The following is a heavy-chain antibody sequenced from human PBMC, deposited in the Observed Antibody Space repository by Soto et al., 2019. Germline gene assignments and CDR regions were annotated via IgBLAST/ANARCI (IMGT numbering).Heavy chain of an antibody. V-gene: IGHV3-21*06. D-gene: IGHD6-19*01. Sequence: EVQLVESGGGLVRPGGSLRLSCAASGFTFSPYTMNWVRQAPGKGLEWVSSISGGGNSRYYADSVKGRFTISRDNAKNSFYLQMNSLRAEDTAVYYCARDVQWLIDYWGQGTLVTVSS. CDR2: ISGGGNSR. J-gene: IGHJ4*02. CDR1: GFTFSPYT. CDR3: ARDVQWLIDY.